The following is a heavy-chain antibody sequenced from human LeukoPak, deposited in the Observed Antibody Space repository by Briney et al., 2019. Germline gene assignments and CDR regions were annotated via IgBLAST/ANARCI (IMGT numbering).Heavy chain of an antibody. J-gene: IGHJ4*02. D-gene: IGHD4-17*01. Sequence: SETLSLTCTVSGGSISGSYWSWIRQPPGKGLEWIAYMYNSGSTNYNPSLKSRVTISIDTSKNQFSLKLSSLTAADTAIHYCARGIESYGDYGYWGQGILVTVSS. CDR2: MYNSGST. CDR3: ARGIESYGDYGY. CDR1: GGSISGSY. V-gene: IGHV4-59*01.